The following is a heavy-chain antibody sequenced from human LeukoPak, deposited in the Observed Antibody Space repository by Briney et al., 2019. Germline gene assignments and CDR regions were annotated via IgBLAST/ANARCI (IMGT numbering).Heavy chain of an antibody. D-gene: IGHD6-19*01. J-gene: IGHJ4*02. CDR3: ARVIRVAVAGTGDFDY. Sequence: KPSETLSLTCTVSGGSISSYYWSWIQQPSGKGLEWIGYIYYSGSTNYNPSLKSRVTISVDTSKNQFSLKLSSVTAADTAVYYCARVIRVAVAGTGDFDYWGQGTLVTVSS. CDR2: IYYSGST. CDR1: GGSISSYY. V-gene: IGHV4-59*01.